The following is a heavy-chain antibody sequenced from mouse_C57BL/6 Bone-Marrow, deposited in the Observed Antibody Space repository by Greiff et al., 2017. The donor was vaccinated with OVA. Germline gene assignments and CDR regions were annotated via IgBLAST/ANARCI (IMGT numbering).Heavy chain of an antibody. V-gene: IGHV5-4*03. CDR2: ISDGGSYT. CDR1: GFTFSSYA. D-gene: IGHD2-3*01. CDR3: ARGGWLLPYYFDY. J-gene: IGHJ2*01. Sequence: EVKLMESGGGLVKPGGSLKLSCAASGFTFSSYAMSWVRQTPEKRLEWVATISDGGSYTYYPDNVKGRFTISRDNAKNNLYLQMSHLKSEDTAMYYCARGGWLLPYYFDYWGQGTTLTVSS.